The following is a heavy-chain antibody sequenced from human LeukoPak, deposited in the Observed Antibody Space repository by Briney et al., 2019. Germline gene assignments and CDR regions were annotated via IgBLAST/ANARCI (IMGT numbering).Heavy chain of an antibody. Sequence: ASVKVSCKASGYTFTSYYMHWVRQAPGQGLEWMGWINPNSGGTNYAQKFQGRVTMTRDTSISTAYMELSRLRSDDTAVYYCARRYYYDSSGDAFDIWGQGTMVTVSS. D-gene: IGHD3-22*01. J-gene: IGHJ3*02. CDR2: INPNSGGT. V-gene: IGHV1-2*02. CDR3: ARRYYYDSSGDAFDI. CDR1: GYTFTSYY.